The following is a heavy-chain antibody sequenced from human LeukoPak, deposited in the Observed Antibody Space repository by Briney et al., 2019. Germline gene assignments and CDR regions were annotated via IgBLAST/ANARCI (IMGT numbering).Heavy chain of an antibody. V-gene: IGHV1-46*01. J-gene: IGHJ3*02. CDR3: ATDLITTVTTYPNDAFDI. D-gene: IGHD4-17*01. CDR1: GYTFTSYY. Sequence: VASVKVSCKASGYTFTSYYMHWVRQAPGQGLEWMGIINPSGGSTIYAQKFQGRVTMTEDTSTDTAYMELSSLRSEDTAVYYCATDLITTVTTYPNDAFDIWGQGTMVTVSS. CDR2: INPSGGST.